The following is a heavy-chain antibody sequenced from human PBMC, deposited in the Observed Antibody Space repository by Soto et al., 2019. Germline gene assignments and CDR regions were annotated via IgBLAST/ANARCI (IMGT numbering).Heavy chain of an antibody. CDR3: AKDRPGSGPDFDL. CDR2: ISGSGGT. CDR1: GFTFLNYD. Sequence: EVQLLESGGDLVQPGGSLRLSCVASGFTFLNYDMHWVRQAPGKGLEWVAGISGSGGTFDANSVRGRFTISKDDSKNTLYLQMNSLSVEDTALYYCAKDRPGSGPDFDLWGRGTLVTVSS. J-gene: IGHJ2*01. D-gene: IGHD3-10*01. V-gene: IGHV3-23*01.